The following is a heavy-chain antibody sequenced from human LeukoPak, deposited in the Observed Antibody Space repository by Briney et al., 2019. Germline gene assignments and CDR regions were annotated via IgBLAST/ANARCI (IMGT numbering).Heavy chain of an antibody. Sequence: GGSLRLSCAASGFTFSTYSMNWVRQAPGKGLEWVSYIGSSGSTIYYADSVKGRFTISRDNAKNSLYLQMNSLRAEDTAVYYCASGGSIAVATWVDYWGQGTLVIVSS. J-gene: IGHJ4*02. CDR1: GFTFSTYS. D-gene: IGHD6-19*01. CDR2: IGSSGSTI. V-gene: IGHV3-48*04. CDR3: ASGGSIAVATWVDY.